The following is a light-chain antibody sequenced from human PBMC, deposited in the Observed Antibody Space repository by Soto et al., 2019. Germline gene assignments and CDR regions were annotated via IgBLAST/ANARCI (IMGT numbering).Light chain of an antibody. J-gene: IGKJ4*01. V-gene: IGKV3-11*01. CDR2: DAF. Sequence: EIVLTQSPATLSLSPGERATLSSRATQSISSYLAWYQQKPGQAPRLLIYDAFNRATGIPARFSGSGSGTDFTLTISSLEPEDFALYYCQHRTTWPTFGGGTRVEIK. CDR1: QSISSY. CDR3: QHRTTWPT.